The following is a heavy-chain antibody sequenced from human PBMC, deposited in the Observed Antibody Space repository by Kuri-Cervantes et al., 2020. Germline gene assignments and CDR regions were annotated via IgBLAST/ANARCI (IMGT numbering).Heavy chain of an antibody. CDR3: VKAKYDSSGYLAYDI. CDR1: GFTFDDYA. CDR2: ISWNSGST. V-gene: IGHV3-9*01. Sequence: GGSLRLSCEASGFTFDDYAMHWVRQVPGKGLEWVSGISWNSGSTVYADSVKGRFTISRDNVKNSLYLQMNSLRAEDTALYYCVKAKYDSSGYLAYDIWGQGTMVTVSS. D-gene: IGHD3-22*01. J-gene: IGHJ3*02.